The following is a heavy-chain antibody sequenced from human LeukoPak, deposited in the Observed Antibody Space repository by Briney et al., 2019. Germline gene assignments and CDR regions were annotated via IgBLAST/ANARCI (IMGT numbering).Heavy chain of an antibody. J-gene: IGHJ4*02. V-gene: IGHV3-20*04. Sequence: PGGSLRLSCTASGFAFDELGMSWVRHVPGKGLEWVSGINWSGGSTGYADPLRGRFTISRDNAKNSLYLQMDSLRAEDTALYYCARAPITSPFYFDYWGQGTLVTVSS. CDR3: ARAPITSPFYFDY. D-gene: IGHD2-2*01. CDR1: GFAFDELG. CDR2: INWSGGST.